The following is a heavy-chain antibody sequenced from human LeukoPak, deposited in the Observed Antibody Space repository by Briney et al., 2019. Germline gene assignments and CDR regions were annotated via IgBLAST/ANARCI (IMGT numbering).Heavy chain of an antibody. CDR3: ANRVS. D-gene: IGHD2-8*01. J-gene: IGHJ4*02. V-gene: IGHV3-66*02. Sequence: CVRQTTKKKLVWLSMTHVTSGEFYADSVRGRFTLSIDGSKNTLHLQMNSLTTEDTAVYYCANRVSWGQGTLVTVSS. CDR2: THVTSGE.